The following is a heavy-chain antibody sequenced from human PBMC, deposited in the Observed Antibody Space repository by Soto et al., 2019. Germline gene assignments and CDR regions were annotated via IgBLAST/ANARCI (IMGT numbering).Heavy chain of an antibody. CDR2: ISTSSSPR. Sequence: RRLSCAASGFTFRHYSMHWVRQAPGKGLEWVAYISTSSSPRYYADSVKGRFTISRDNDRKSIYLEMSSLRDEDTAIYYCTRDAIKYYDSDGRHAGWGPGNLVTVSS. CDR1: GFTFRHYS. CDR3: TRDAIKYYDSDGRHAG. J-gene: IGHJ4*02. D-gene: IGHD3-16*01. V-gene: IGHV3-48*02.